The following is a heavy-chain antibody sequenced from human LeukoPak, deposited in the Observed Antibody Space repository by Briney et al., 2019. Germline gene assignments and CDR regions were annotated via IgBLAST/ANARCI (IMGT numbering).Heavy chain of an antibody. CDR2: IYHSGST. J-gene: IGHJ3*02. V-gene: IGHV4-38-2*02. CDR1: GYSISSGYY. D-gene: IGHD3-9*01. Sequence: SETLSLTCTVSGYSISSGYYWGWIRQPPGKGLEWIGSIYHSGSTYCNPSLKSRVTISVDKSKNQFSLKLSSVTAADTAVYYCARGIFYDILTGSHAFDIWGQGTMVTVSS. CDR3: ARGIFYDILTGSHAFDI.